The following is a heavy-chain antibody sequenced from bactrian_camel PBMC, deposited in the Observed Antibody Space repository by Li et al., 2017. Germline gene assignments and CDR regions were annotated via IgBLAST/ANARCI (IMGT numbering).Heavy chain of an antibody. CDR2: IVRGTGRP. V-gene: IGHV3S1*01. Sequence: HVQLVESGGGLVQPGGSLRLSCAASGYTHASNCVGWFRQAPGKEREGVAYIVRGTGRPNYADSVKGRFTISQNDAKTAMYLQMNSPKPEDTAMYYCAADRLARGSAYNYWGQGTQVTVS. CDR3: AADRLARGSAYNY. J-gene: IGHJ4*01. D-gene: IGHD4*01. CDR1: GYTHASNC.